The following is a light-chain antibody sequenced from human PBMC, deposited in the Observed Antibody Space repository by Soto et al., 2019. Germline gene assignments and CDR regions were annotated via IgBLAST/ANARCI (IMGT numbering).Light chain of an antibody. Sequence: EIVMTQSPATLSVSPGERATLSCRASQSVSSNLAWYQQKPGQAPRLLIYGASTRATGIPARFSGSGSGTEFTRTISSLQSEDFAVSYCQQYNNWPFTFGPGTTVDIK. J-gene: IGKJ3*01. CDR2: GAS. CDR1: QSVSSN. CDR3: QQYNNWPFT. V-gene: IGKV3-15*01.